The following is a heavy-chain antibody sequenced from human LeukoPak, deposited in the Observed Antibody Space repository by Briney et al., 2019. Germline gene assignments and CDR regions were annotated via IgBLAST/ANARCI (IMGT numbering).Heavy chain of an antibody. CDR2: IRSDEGNK. D-gene: IGHD1-26*01. Sequence: GGSLRLSCAASGFTFSSYAMHWVRQAPGKGLEWVAFIRSDEGNKYYADSVKGRFSISRDDSKSTLYLQMNSLRVEDTAVYYCANLLVGVPDYWGQGTLVTVSS. J-gene: IGHJ4*02. CDR3: ANLLVGVPDY. CDR1: GFTFSSYA. V-gene: IGHV3-30*02.